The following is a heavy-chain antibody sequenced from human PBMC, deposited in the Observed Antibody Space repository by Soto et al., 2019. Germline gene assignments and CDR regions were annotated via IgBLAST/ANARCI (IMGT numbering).Heavy chain of an antibody. CDR2: ISGSGGST. CDR3: AKENGYSSSWFEFDY. V-gene: IGHV3-23*01. CDR1: CLTFNNYS. J-gene: IGHJ4*02. Sequence: GGSLTLSCAPHCLTFNNYSMSWVNKATWLGPEWVSSISGSGGSTYFADSVKGRFTISRDNSKNTLYLQMNSLRAEDTAVYYCAKENGYSSSWFEFDYWGQGTLVTVSS. D-gene: IGHD6-13*01.